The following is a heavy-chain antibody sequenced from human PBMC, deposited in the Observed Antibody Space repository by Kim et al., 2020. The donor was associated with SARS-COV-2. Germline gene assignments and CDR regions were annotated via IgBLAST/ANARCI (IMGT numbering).Heavy chain of an antibody. CDR1: GGPLSSHY. J-gene: IGHJ2*01. Sequence: SETLSLTCLVSGGPLSSHYWRWLRQPPGKRLEWIWYIYYSGTTYYNPSLKSRVTTSAVTSKNQFSLKLSSVTAADTAVYYCARHLLSVRSKYLDIWGRATLVAVPS. CDR2: IYYSGTT. V-gene: IGHV4-59*08. CDR3: ARHLLSVRSKYLDI.